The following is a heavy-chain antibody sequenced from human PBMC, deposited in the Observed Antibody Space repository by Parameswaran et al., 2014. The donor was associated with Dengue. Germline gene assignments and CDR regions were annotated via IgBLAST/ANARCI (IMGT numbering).Heavy chain of an antibody. CDR2: IKQDGSEK. Sequence: RWIRQPPGKGLEWVANIKQDGSEKYYVDSVKGRFTISRDNAKNSLYLQMNSLRAEDTAVYYCARDDNDFWSGRNWFDPWGQGTLVTVSS. CDR3: ARDDNDFWSGRNWFDP. D-gene: IGHD3-3*01. V-gene: IGHV3-7*01. J-gene: IGHJ5*02.